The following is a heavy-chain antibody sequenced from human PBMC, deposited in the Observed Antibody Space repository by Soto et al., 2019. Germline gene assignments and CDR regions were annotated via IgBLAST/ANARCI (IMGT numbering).Heavy chain of an antibody. CDR1: GGIFSSNA. CDR3: ARVGEGNGWNFDY. CDR2: IIPILATG. D-gene: IGHD6-19*01. V-gene: IGHV1-69*13. Sequence: SVKVSSKASGGIFSSNAVSWVRQAPGQGLEWMGAIIPILATGNYAQKLQGRVTITADESTSTAYMELSSLRSDDTAVYYWARVGEGNGWNFDYWGQGTLVTGAS. J-gene: IGHJ4*02.